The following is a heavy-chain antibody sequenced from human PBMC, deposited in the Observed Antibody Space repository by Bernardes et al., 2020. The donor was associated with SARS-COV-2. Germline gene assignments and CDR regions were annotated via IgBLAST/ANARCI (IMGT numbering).Heavy chain of an antibody. D-gene: IGHD4-4*01. CDR2: SSGSGSST. V-gene: IGHV3-23*01. CDR3: AKGGTTVTTSVSH. J-gene: IGHJ4*02. Sequence: SLSLSCPVSGSSASIYAISWVRPAPVKGLAWAPTSSGSGSSTYYADSGKGRFTISSDNSKNTLYLQMNSLKAEETAVYYCAKGGTTVTTSVSHWGQGTLVTVSS. CDR1: GSSASIYA.